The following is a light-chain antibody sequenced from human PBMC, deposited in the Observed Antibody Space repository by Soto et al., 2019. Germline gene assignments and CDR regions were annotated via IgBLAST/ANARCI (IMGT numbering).Light chain of an antibody. V-gene: IGKV3-15*01. Sequence: EIVMTQSPATLSVSPGERATLSCRASQSVGSGLSWYQQKPGQAPRLLIYGASTRATGIPARFSGSGSGTEFTLTISSLQSEDYAVYYCQQYNNWPPYTFAQGTKVDIK. CDR2: GAS. CDR1: QSVGSG. CDR3: QQYNNWPPYT. J-gene: IGKJ2*01.